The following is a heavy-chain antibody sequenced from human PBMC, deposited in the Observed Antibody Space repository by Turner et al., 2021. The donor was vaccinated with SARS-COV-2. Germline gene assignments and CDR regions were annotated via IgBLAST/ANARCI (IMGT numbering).Heavy chain of an antibody. V-gene: IGHV3-30*03. D-gene: IGHD3-10*01. J-gene: IGHJ6*02. CDR3: ARVTDYYGSGSYYTSYYYGMDV. CDR2: TSYDGINK. Sequence: QVRLVESGGGVTQPRRSRIPECPAYGYTLSSYGMHWDRHAPGKGLEWGAVTSYDGINKYYADCVKGRFTISRDNSKNTLYLQMNSLRAEDKAVYYFARVTDYYGSGSYYTSYYYGMDVWGQGTTVTVSS. CDR1: GYTLSSYG.